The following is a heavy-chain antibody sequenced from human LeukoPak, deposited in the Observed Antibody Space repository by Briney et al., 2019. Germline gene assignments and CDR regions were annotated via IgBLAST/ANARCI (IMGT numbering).Heavy chain of an antibody. CDR3: AKAHSGSSFGDY. CDR1: GFTFGSYG. J-gene: IGHJ4*02. V-gene: IGHV3-30*18. CDR2: ISYDGSNK. Sequence: PGGSLRLSCAASGFTFGSYGMHWVRQAPGKGLEWVAVISYDGSNKYYADSVKGRFTISRDNSRNTLYLQMNSLRAEDTAVCYCAKAHSGSSFGDYWGQGTLVTVSS. D-gene: IGHD1-26*01.